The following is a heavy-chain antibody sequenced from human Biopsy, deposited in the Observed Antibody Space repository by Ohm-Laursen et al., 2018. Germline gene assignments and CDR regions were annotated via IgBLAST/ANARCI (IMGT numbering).Heavy chain of an antibody. V-gene: IGHV3-15*01. CDR1: GFTFSNAW. CDR2: IKSKTDGGTT. D-gene: IGHD3-3*02. CDR3: ARDRRDWQHFFDY. Sequence: SLRLSCSASGFTFSNAWMNWVRQAPGKGLEWVGRIKSKTDGGTTDYAAPVKDRFTISRDDSKNTLYLQMNSLRAEDTAVYYCARDRRDWQHFFDYWGQGTEVIVSS. J-gene: IGHJ4*02.